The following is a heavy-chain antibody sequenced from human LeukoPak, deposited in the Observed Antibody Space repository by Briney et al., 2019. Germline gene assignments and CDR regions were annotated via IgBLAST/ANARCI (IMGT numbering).Heavy chain of an antibody. CDR2: IYYSGST. CDR3: ERGVSRSYYDSSGYPYYFDY. CDR1: GGSISSSRYY. D-gene: IGHD3-22*01. J-gene: IGHJ4*02. V-gene: IGHV4-39*07. Sequence: SETLSLTCTVSGGSISSSRYYWGWIRQPPGKGLEWIGSIYYSGSTYYNPSLKSRVTISVDTSKNQFSLKLSSVTAADTAVYYCERGVSRSYYDSSGYPYYFDYWGQGTLVTVSS.